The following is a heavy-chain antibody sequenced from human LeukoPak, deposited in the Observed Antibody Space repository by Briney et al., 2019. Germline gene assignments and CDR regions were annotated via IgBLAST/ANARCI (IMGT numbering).Heavy chain of an antibody. CDR3: AKDFQIAVAGTG. J-gene: IGHJ4*02. Sequence: GASLRLSCAASGFTFSSYAMSWVRQAPGKGLEWVSGISGSGGRTYYADSVKGRFTISRDNSKNALFLQMNSLRVEDTAVYYCAKDFQIAVAGTGWGQGTLVTVSS. CDR2: ISGSGGRT. D-gene: IGHD6-19*01. V-gene: IGHV3-23*01. CDR1: GFTFSSYA.